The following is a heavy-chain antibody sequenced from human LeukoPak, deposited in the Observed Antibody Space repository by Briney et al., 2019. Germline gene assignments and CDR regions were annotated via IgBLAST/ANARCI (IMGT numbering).Heavy chain of an antibody. CDR3: ARVRCTVTTECDAFDI. CDR1: GYTFTGYY. CDR2: INPNRGGT. Sequence: GASVKVSCMASGYTFTGYYMHWVRQAPGQGLEWMGWINPNRGGTNYAQKFQGRVTMTRDTSISTAYMELSRLRSDDTAVYYCARVRCTVTTECDAFDIWGQGTMVTVSS. V-gene: IGHV1-2*02. J-gene: IGHJ3*02. D-gene: IGHD4-17*01.